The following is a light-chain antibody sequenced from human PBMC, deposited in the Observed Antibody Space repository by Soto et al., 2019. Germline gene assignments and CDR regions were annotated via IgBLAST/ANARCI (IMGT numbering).Light chain of an antibody. Sequence: EIVMTQSQATLSVSPEERATLSCRASQSVSSNLAWYQQKPGQAPRLLIYGASTRATGIPARFSGSGSGTEFTLTISSLQSEDFAVYYCQQYNNWPYTFGQGTKVDIK. V-gene: IGKV3-15*01. CDR3: QQYNNWPYT. J-gene: IGKJ2*01. CDR1: QSVSSN. CDR2: GAS.